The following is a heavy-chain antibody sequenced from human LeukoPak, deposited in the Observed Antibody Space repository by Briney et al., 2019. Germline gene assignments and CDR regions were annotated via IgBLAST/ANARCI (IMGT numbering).Heavy chain of an antibody. D-gene: IGHD5-12*01. CDR1: GYTFTGYY. CDR3: ARSFRYNGYDHTGY. Sequence: ASVKVSCKASGYTFTGYYMHWVRQAPGQGLEWMGWINPNSGGTNYAQKFQGRVTMARDTSISTAYMELSRLRSDDTAVYYCARSFRYNGYDHTGYWGQGTLVTVSS. J-gene: IGHJ4*02. V-gene: IGHV1-2*02. CDR2: INPNSGGT.